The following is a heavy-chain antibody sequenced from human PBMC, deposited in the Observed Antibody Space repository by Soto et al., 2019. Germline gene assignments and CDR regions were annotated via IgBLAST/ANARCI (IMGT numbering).Heavy chain of an antibody. J-gene: IGHJ6*02. CDR3: AREDDYGYRYINYGLDV. CDR1: GFTFNIYA. D-gene: IGHD4-17*01. Sequence: GGSLRLSCAASGFTFNIYALHWVRQAPGKGLEWVAVISFDGTKKYYSDSVKGRFTISRDNLKNTLYLQMNNLRVEDAALYFCAREDDYGYRYINYGLDVWGQGTTVTVSS. CDR2: ISFDGTKK. V-gene: IGHV3-30-3*01.